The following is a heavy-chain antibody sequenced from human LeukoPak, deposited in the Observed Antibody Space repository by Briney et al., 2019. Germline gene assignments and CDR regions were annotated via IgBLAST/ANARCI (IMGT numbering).Heavy chain of an antibody. V-gene: IGHV3-53*05. D-gene: IGHD3-10*01. CDR1: GFSVSDKS. CDR2: IYSDGQT. Sequence: PGGSLRLSCAVSGFSVSDKSLSWVRQAPGKGLEWVSLIYSDGQTFYSESVKGRFAISRDNAKNSLYLQMNSLRAEDTALYYCAKAVRGWYFDLWGSGTVVTVSS. J-gene: IGHJ2*01. CDR3: AKAVRGWYFDL.